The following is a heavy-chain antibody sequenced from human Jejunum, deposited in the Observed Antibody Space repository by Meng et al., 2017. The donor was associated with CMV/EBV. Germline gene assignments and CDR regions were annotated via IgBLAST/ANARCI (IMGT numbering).Heavy chain of an antibody. CDR1: GDSFSSGDYS. V-gene: IGHV4-30-4*08. CDR2: IYYNGNA. Sequence: LQRPAPSLGKLSQTLSLTCPVSGDSFSSGDYSWNWIRQSPGKGLEWIGYIYYNGNAYYNPSLQSRVSISVDTSKNEFSLNLNSVTAADTALYFCARGGIFRGIDYWGQGTLVTVSS. J-gene: IGHJ4*02. CDR3: ARGGIFRGIDY. D-gene: IGHD3-10*01.